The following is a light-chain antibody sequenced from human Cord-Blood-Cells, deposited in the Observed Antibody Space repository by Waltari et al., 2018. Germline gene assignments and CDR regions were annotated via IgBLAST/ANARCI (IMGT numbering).Light chain of an antibody. J-gene: IGKJ4*01. V-gene: IGKV3-15*01. Sequence: EIVMTQSPATMSVSPGERATLSCRARTSVSSNLAWYHQKPGQAPRLLIYCASTRATGIPARFSGSGSGTEFTLTISILQSEDFAVYYCQQYNNCPPLTFGGGTKVEIK. CDR2: CAS. CDR1: TSVSSN. CDR3: QQYNNCPPLT.